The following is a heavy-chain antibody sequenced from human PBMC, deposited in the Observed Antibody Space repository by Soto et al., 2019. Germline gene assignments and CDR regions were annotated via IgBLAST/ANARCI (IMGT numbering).Heavy chain of an antibody. V-gene: IGHV5-51*01. Sequence: EVQLVQSGAEVKKPGESLKISCKGSGYSFTSYWIGWVRQMPGKGLEWMGIIYPGDSDTRYSPSFQGQVTISADKSISTAYLQWSSLKASDTAMYYCARPHYDFWSGSGGDAFDIWGQGTMVTVSS. CDR1: GYSFTSYW. CDR2: IYPGDSDT. D-gene: IGHD3-3*01. CDR3: ARPHYDFWSGSGGDAFDI. J-gene: IGHJ3*02.